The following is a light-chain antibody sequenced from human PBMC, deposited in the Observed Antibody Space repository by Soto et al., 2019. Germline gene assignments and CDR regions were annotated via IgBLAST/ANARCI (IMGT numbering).Light chain of an antibody. CDR3: SSYTNCTTRV. J-gene: IGLJ1*01. CDR2: DVS. CDR1: SSDDRGHHY. Sequence: SLLTQPASLPGSPGQSITISCTGTSSDDRGHHYVSWYQQHPGKAPKLMIYDVSNRPSGVSNLFSCSTSGNTASLTIAKLQAEDEADYYCSSYTNCTTRVFGTGPKVTVL. V-gene: IGLV2-14*01.